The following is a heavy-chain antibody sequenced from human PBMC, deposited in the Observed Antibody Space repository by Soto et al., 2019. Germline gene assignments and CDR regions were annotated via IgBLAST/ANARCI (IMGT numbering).Heavy chain of an antibody. CDR2: ISGSGGST. D-gene: IGHD6-19*01. Sequence: GESLKISCAASGFTFSSYAMSWVRQAPGKGLEWVSAISGSGGSTYYADSVKGRFTISRDNSKNTLYLQMNSLRAEDTAVYYCAKDHIAVAVFFDYWGQGTLVTVSS. V-gene: IGHV3-23*01. J-gene: IGHJ4*02. CDR1: GFTFSSYA. CDR3: AKDHIAVAVFFDY.